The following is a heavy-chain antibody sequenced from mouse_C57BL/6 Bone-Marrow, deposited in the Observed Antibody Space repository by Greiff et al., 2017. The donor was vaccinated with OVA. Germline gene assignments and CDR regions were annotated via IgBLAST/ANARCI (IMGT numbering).Heavy chain of an antibody. V-gene: IGHV5-4*01. Sequence: EVKLMESGGGLVKPGGSLKLSCAASGFTFSSYAMSWVRQTPEKRLEWVATISDGGSYTYYPDNVKGRFTISRDNAKNNLYLQMSHLKSEDTAMYYCARDLLDYYWYFDVWGTGTTVTVSS. CDR3: ARDLLDYYWYFDV. CDR1: GFTFSSYA. D-gene: IGHD2-10*02. J-gene: IGHJ1*03. CDR2: ISDGGSYT.